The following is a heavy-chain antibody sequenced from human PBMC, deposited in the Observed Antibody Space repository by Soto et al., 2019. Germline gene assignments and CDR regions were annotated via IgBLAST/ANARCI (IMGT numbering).Heavy chain of an antibody. Sequence: GASVKVSCKASGGTFSNHIITWVRQAPGQGPEWMGRIIPMLDITNYAQKFQGRVTMTRDTSTSTVYMELSSLRSEDTAVYYCARDQGVVMRHLLMHYDSSGSNDDAFDIWGQGTMVTVSS. CDR1: GGTFSNHI. CDR2: IIPMLDIT. D-gene: IGHD3-22*01. CDR3: ARDQGVVMRHLLMHYDSSGSNDDAFDI. J-gene: IGHJ3*02. V-gene: IGHV1-69*04.